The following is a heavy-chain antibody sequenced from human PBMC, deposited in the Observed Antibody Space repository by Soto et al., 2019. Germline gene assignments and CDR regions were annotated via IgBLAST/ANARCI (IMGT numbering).Heavy chain of an antibody. J-gene: IGHJ4*02. V-gene: IGHV3-30*18. CDR1: GFTFSSYG. CDR3: AKDFVIAMIVAVYDY. D-gene: IGHD3-22*01. CDR2: ISYDGSNK. Sequence: LRLSCAASGFTFSSYGMHWVRQAPGKGLEWVAVISYDGSNKYYADSVKGRFTISRDNSKNTLYLQMNSLRAEDTAVYYCAKDFVIAMIVAVYDYWGQGTLFTVFS.